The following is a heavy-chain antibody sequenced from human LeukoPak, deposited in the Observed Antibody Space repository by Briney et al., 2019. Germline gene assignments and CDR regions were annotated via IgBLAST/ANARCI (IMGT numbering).Heavy chain of an antibody. V-gene: IGHV1-18*01. J-gene: IGHJ4*02. Sequence: GASVKVSCKPSGYTFTSYGISWVRQAPGQGLEWMGWVSTYNGDTNYAQKLQGRVTMTTDTSTSTAYMELRSLRSDDTAVYYCARGSGYYTAFDYWGQGTLVTVSS. CDR1: GYTFTSYG. CDR2: VSTYNGDT. CDR3: ARGSGYYTAFDY. D-gene: IGHD3-3*01.